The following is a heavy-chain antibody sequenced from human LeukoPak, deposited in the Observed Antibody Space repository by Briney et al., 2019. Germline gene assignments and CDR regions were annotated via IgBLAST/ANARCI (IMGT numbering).Heavy chain of an antibody. CDR1: GFPFSTHS. V-gene: IGHV3-23*01. Sequence: PGGSLRLSCAASGFPFSTHSLNWVRQAPGKGLEWVSSLRGDGETFYADSVKGRFTLSRDHSRNTVYLHLNNLRVEDTAVYYCAKASWVSSADAVLWGQGTVVTVS. J-gene: IGHJ4*02. CDR3: AKASWVSSADAVL. D-gene: IGHD3-16*01. CDR2: LRGDGET.